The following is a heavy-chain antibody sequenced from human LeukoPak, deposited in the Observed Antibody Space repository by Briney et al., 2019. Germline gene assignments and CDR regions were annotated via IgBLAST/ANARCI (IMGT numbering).Heavy chain of an antibody. CDR1: GFTFSSYA. J-gene: IGHJ4*02. D-gene: IGHD3-9*01. CDR3: AKDSAYYDILTGYYLHFDY. V-gene: IGHV3-23*01. Sequence: GGSLRLSCAASGFTFSSYAMSWVRQAPGKGLEWVSAIIGSGGSTYYADSVKGRFTISRDNSKNTLYLKMNSLRAEDTAVYYCAKDSAYYDILTGYYLHFDYWGQGTLVTVSS. CDR2: IIGSGGST.